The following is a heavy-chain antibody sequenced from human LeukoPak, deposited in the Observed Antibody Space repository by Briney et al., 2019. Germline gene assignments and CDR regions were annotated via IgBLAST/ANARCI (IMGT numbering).Heavy chain of an antibody. CDR2: INHSGST. J-gene: IGHJ4*02. Sequence: PSETLSLTCAVYGGSFSDSYWSWIRQPPGKGLEWIGEINHSGSTNFNPSLKSRVTISVDTSKNQFSLKLSSVTAADTAVYYCARGRYTYGYGYWGQGTLVTVSS. CDR1: GGSFSDSY. D-gene: IGHD5-18*01. CDR3: ARGRYTYGYGY. V-gene: IGHV4-34*01.